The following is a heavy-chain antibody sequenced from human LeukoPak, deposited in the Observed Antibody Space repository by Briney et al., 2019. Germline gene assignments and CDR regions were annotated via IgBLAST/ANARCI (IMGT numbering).Heavy chain of an antibody. D-gene: IGHD2-2*01. CDR1: GFTFSSYS. CDR2: ISSSSSTI. J-gene: IGHJ3*02. CDR3: ARVGYCSSTSRPGFYGSGSDAFDI. V-gene: IGHV3-48*02. Sequence: GGSLRLSCAASGFTFSSYSMNWVRQAPGKGLEWVSYISSSSSTIYYADSVKGRFTISRDNAKNSLYLQMDSLRDEDTAVYYCARVGYCSSTSRPGFYGSGSDAFDIWGQGTMVTVSS.